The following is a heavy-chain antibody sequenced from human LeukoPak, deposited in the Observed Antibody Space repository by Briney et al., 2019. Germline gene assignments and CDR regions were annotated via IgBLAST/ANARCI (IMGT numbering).Heavy chain of an antibody. CDR1: GFTFDDYA. CDR3: AKDGRRFLEWFS. D-gene: IGHD3-3*01. Sequence: PGRSLRLSCAASGFTFDDYAMHWVRQAPGKGLEWVSGISWNSGSMDYADSVKGRFTISRDNAKNSLYLQMNSLRAEDTAVYYCAKDGRRFLEWFSWGQGTLVTVSS. V-gene: IGHV3-9*01. J-gene: IGHJ4*02. CDR2: ISWNSGSM.